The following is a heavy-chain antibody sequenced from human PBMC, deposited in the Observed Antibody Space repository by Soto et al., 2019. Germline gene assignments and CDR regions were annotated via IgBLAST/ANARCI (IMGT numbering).Heavy chain of an antibody. Sequence: QVQLQESGPGLVKPSQTLSLTCTVSGGSISSGGYYWSWIRQHPGKGLEWIGYIYYSGSTYYNPSLKSRVSISVDTAKNQFSLKLSSVTAADTAVYYCARDRITGSAFDIWGQGTMVTVSS. CDR1: GGSISSGGYY. D-gene: IGHD1-20*01. CDR2: IYYSGST. V-gene: IGHV4-31*03. J-gene: IGHJ3*02. CDR3: ARDRITGSAFDI.